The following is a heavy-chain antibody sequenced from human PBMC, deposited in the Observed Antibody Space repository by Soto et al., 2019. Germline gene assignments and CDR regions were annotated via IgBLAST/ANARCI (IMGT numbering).Heavy chain of an antibody. J-gene: IGHJ6*02. CDR1: GFTFSSYG. Sequence: QVQLVESGGGVVQPGRALRLSCAASGFTFSSYGMHWVRQAPGKGLDCVAVIWYDGSNKYYADSVKGRFTIYRDHSKNTLYLQMNSLRAEYTAVYYGARGCSGGSCSYYYYGMDVWGQGTTVTVSS. D-gene: IGHD2-15*01. CDR3: ARGCSGGSCSYYYYGMDV. V-gene: IGHV3-33*01. CDR2: IWYDGSNK.